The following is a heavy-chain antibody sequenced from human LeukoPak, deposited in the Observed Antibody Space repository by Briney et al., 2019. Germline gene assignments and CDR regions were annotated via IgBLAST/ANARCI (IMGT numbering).Heavy chain of an antibody. CDR2: INPNSGGT. J-gene: IGHJ3*02. CDR3: ARDRPNYDYVWGSPLDAFDI. D-gene: IGHD3-16*01. V-gene: IGHV1-2*02. CDR1: GYTFTSYG. Sequence: ASVKVSCKASGYTFTSYGISWVRQAPGQGLEWMGWINPNSGGTNYAQKFQGRVTMTRDTSISTAYMELSRLRSDDTAVYYCARDRPNYDYVWGSPLDAFDIWGQGTMVTVSS.